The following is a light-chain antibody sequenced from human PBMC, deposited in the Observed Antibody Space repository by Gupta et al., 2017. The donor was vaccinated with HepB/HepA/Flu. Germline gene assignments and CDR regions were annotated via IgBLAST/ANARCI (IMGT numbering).Light chain of an antibody. CDR2: SAS. CDR3: QQYYNWPLT. Sequence: EIVMTQSLATLSVSLGERATLSCRASQSVSGDLAWYQQTPGQAPRLLLSSASTRAAGIPARFSGSGSGTEFTLTISSLQSEDFAVYYCQQYYNWPLTFGGGTKVQIK. CDR1: QSVSGD. V-gene: IGKV3-15*01. J-gene: IGKJ4*01.